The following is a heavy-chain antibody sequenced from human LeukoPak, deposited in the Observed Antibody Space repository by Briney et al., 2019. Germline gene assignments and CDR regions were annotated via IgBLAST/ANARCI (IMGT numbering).Heavy chain of an antibody. J-gene: IGHJ6*03. D-gene: IGHD4-17*01. Sequence: PSETLSLTCAVYGGSFSGYYWSWIRQPPGKGLEWTGEINHSGSTNYNPSLKSRVTISVDTSKNQFSLKLSSVTAADTAVYYCARATPNGDYGRSYYYYYYMDVWGKGTTVTISS. CDR2: INHSGST. CDR1: GGSFSGYY. CDR3: ARATPNGDYGRSYYYYYYMDV. V-gene: IGHV4-34*01.